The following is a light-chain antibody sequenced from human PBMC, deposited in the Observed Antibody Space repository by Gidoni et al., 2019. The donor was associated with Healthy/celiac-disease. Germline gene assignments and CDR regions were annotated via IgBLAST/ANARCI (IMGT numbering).Light chain of an antibody. CDR3: QQYYRYPLT. V-gene: IGKV1-8*01. Sequence: IRMTQYPSSFSSSTGDRVTIPCRASQGISSYLAWYQQKPGQAPKLLFYAASTLQSGVPSRFSGSGSGTDFTLTISCLQSEDFATYYCQQYYRYPLTFGGGTKVEIK. CDR1: QGISSY. J-gene: IGKJ4*01. CDR2: AAS.